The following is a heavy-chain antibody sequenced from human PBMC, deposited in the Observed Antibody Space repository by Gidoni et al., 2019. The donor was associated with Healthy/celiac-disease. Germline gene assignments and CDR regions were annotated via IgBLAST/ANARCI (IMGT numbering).Heavy chain of an antibody. Sequence: QVQLVESGGGVVQPGRSLRLSCAASGFTFSSYGMHWVRQAPGKGLEWVAVIWYDGSNKYYADSVKGRFTISRDNSKNTLYLQMNSLRAEDTAVYYCAREGARYSSSGVIDYWGQGTLVTVSS. J-gene: IGHJ4*02. V-gene: IGHV3-33*01. CDR1: GFTFSSYG. D-gene: IGHD6-6*01. CDR2: IWYDGSNK. CDR3: AREGARYSSSGVIDY.